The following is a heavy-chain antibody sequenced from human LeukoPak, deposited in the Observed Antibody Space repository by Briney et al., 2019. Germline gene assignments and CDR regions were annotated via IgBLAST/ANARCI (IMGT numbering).Heavy chain of an antibody. CDR1: GFTFSSYA. CDR3: AKDLGYSGYAGDY. J-gene: IGHJ4*02. Sequence: GGSLRLSCAASGFTFSSYAMSWVHQAPGKGLEWVSAISGSGGSTYYADSVKGRFTISRDNSKNTLYLQMNSLRAEDTAVYYCAKDLGYSGYAGDYWGQGTLDTVSS. D-gene: IGHD5-12*01. CDR2: ISGSGGST. V-gene: IGHV3-23*01.